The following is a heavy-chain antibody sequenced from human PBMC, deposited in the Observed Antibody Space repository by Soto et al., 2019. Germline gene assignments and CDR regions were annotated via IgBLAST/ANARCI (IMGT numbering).Heavy chain of an antibody. D-gene: IGHD4-17*01. CDR1: GFTFSSYA. CDR2: ISGSGGST. V-gene: IGHV3-23*01. J-gene: IGHJ6*02. Sequence: GGSLRLSCAASGFTFSSYAMSWVRQAPGKGLEWVSAISGSGGSTYYADSVKGRFTISRDNSKNTLYLQMNSLRAEDTAVYYCAKGPVTTPDDYYYGMDVWGQGTTVTVSS. CDR3: AKGPVTTPDDYYYGMDV.